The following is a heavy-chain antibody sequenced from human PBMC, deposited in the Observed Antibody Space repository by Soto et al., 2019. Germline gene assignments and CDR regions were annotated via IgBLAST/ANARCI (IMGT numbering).Heavy chain of an antibody. D-gene: IGHD2-21*02. V-gene: IGHV3-30*18. CDR1: GFTFSSYG. J-gene: IGHJ4*02. CDR2: ISYDGSNK. CDR3: AKDSGGNSPKPDDY. Sequence: QVQLVESGGGVVQPGRSLRLSCAASGFTFSSYGMHWVRQAPGKGLEWVAVISYDGSNKYYADSVKGRFTISRDNSKNTLYLQMNSLRAEDTAVYYCAKDSGGNSPKPDDYWGQGTLVTVSS.